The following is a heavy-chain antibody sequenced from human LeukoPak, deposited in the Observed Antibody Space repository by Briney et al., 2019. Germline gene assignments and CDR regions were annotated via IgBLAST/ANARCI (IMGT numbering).Heavy chain of an antibody. J-gene: IGHJ4*02. CDR1: GYTFTSYG. CDR3: ATPRGDFWSGYSYFDY. V-gene: IGHV1-18*01. Sequence: ASVKVSCKASGYTFTSYGISWVRQAPGQGLEWMGWISAYNGNTNYAQKLQGRVTMTTDTSTSTAYMELRSLRSDDTAVYYCATPRGDFWSGYSYFDYWGQGTLVTVSS. D-gene: IGHD3-3*01. CDR2: ISAYNGNT.